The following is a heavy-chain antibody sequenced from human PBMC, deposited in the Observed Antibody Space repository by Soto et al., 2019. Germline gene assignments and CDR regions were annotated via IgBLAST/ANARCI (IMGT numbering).Heavy chain of an antibody. CDR3: AKDRRAGGNYGFYSDF. CDR2: SSATGAGT. Sequence: EVQLLESGGGLVQPGGSLRLSCAASGFTFSSYGMTWVRQAPGKGLEWVSFSSATGAGTYYADSVKGRFTISRDNSKNTLYLQMTSLRADDTAVYYCAKDRRAGGNYGFYSDFWGQPALVIVSS. J-gene: IGHJ4*02. V-gene: IGHV3-23*01. CDR1: GFTFSSYG. D-gene: IGHD1-7*01.